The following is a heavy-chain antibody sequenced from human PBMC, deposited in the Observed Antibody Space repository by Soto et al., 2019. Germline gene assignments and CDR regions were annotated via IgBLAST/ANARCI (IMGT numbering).Heavy chain of an antibody. CDR1: GGSISSGGYY. Sequence: QVQLQESGPGLVKPSQTLSLTCTVSGGSISSGGYYWSWIRQHPGKGLEWIGYIYYSGSTYYNPSPKCRVTISXXTXKXXFSLKLSSVTAADTAVYYCATRTAMATYDYYGMDVWGQGTTVTVSS. D-gene: IGHD5-18*01. V-gene: IGHV4-31*03. CDR2: IYYSGST. CDR3: ATRTAMATYDYYGMDV. J-gene: IGHJ6*02.